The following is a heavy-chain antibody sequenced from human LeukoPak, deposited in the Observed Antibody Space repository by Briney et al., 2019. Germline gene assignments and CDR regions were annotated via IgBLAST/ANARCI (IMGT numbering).Heavy chain of an antibody. CDR2: INPKSGDT. CDR3: AREWDYYAF. J-gene: IGHJ4*02. Sequence: ASVKVSCKASGYTFTDYFMHWVRQAPGQGLEWMGWINPKSGDTRYAQKFQGRVTMTRDTSITTAYMDLSSLRSDDTAVYYCAREWDYYAFWGQGTLVTVSS. CDR1: GYTFTDYF. V-gene: IGHV1-2*02.